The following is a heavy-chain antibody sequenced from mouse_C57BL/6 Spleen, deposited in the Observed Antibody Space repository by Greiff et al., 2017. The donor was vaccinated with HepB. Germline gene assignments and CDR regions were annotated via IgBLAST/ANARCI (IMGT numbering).Heavy chain of an antibody. J-gene: IGHJ4*01. D-gene: IGHD1-1*01. CDR3: ASPLITTVVAPYAMDY. V-gene: IGHV1-9*01. CDR1: GYTFTGYW. CDR2: ILPGSGST. Sequence: QVQLKESGAELMKPGASVKLSCKATGYTFTGYWIEWVKQRPGHGLEWIGEILPGSGSTNYNEKFKGKATFTADTSSNTAYMQLSSLTTEDSAIYYCASPLITTVVAPYAMDYWGQGTSVTVSS.